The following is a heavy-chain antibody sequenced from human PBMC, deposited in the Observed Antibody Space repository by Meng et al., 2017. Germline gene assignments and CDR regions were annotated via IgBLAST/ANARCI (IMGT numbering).Heavy chain of an antibody. V-gene: IGHV1-18*01. CDR2: ISAYNGNT. Sequence: QVQLVRSGAGVKKPGASVKVSCKASGYTFTSYGISWVRQAPGQGLEWMGWISAYNGNTNYAQKLQGRVTMTTDTSTSTAYMELRSLRSDDTAVYYCARVGLKLGPSRGSWYFDLWGRGTLVTASS. CDR1: GYTFTSYG. CDR3: ARVGLKLGPSRGSWYFDL. J-gene: IGHJ2*01. D-gene: IGHD7-27*01.